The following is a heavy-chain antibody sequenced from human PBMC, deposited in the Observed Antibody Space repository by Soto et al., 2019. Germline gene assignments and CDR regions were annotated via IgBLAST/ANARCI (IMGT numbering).Heavy chain of an antibody. CDR2: INPNSGGT. CDR3: ARSGIRVYDSSGYYENDAFDI. D-gene: IGHD3-22*01. J-gene: IGHJ3*02. V-gene: IGHV1-2*04. CDR1: GYTFTGYY. Sequence: APVKVSCKASGYTFTGYYMHWVRQAPGQGLEWMGWINPNSGGTNYAQKFQGWVTMTRDTSISTAYMELSRLRSDDTAVYYCARSGIRVYDSSGYYENDAFDIWGQGTMVTVSS.